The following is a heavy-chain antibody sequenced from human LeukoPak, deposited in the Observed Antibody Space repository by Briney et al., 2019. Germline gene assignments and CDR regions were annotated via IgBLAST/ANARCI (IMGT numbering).Heavy chain of an antibody. J-gene: IGHJ4*02. CDR1: GFTFSDYH. CDR2: ISGSGGST. V-gene: IGHV3-23*01. D-gene: IGHD2/OR15-2a*01. CDR3: AKDPLVNSQEYFDY. Sequence: GGSLRLSCAASGFTFSDYHMTWIRQAPGKGLEWVSAISGSGGSTYYADSVKGRFTISRDNSKNTLYLQMNSLRAEDTAVYYCAKDPLVNSQEYFDYWGQGTLVTVSS.